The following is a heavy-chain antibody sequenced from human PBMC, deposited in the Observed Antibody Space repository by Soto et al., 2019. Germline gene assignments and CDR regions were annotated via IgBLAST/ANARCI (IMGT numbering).Heavy chain of an antibody. CDR3: AKDLFGIYYYGSGSYYNHDY. Sequence: PWWSLRLSCSASGFTCSSYAMSWFRQAPGKGLEWVSAISGSGGSTYYADSVKGRLTISRDNSKNTLYLQMNSLRAEDTAVYYCAKDLFGIYYYGSGSYYNHDYWGQGTLVTVLL. J-gene: IGHJ4*02. CDR1: GFTCSSYA. D-gene: IGHD3-10*01. V-gene: IGHV3-23*01. CDR2: ISGSGGST.